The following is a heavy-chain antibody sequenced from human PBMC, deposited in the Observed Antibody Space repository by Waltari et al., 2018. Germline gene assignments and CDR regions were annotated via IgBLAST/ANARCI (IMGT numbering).Heavy chain of an antibody. D-gene: IGHD6-19*01. CDR3: AKDQAEWLVLDGYFDS. J-gene: IGHJ4*02. V-gene: IGHV3-23*01. Sequence: EVQLLESGGDLEQPGGSLRLSCVGPAFNFSTYARNWVRQAPGKGLEWVSTMSGTGDYTYYADSVKGRFTISRDNSKNTVFLHMNNLRVEDTAIYFCAKDQAEWLVLDGYFDSWGQGTPVTVSS. CDR2: MSGTGDYT. CDR1: AFNFSTYA.